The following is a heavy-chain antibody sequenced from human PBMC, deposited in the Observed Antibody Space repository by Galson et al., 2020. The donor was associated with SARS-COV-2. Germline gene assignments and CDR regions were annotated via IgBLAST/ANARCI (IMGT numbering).Heavy chain of an antibody. CDR1: GFSLSVSAMS. CDR3: ARIRAVTTTGYSYYYYNMDV. Sequence: SGPTLVKPTQTLTLTCTFSGFSLSVSAMSVSWIRQPPGKALEWLALIDWNDDKYYSTSLKTRLTISKDTSKNQVVLTMTNMDPVDTATYYCARIRAVTTTGYSYYYYNMDVWGQGTTVTVS. D-gene: IGHD4-17*01. V-gene: IGHV2-70*01. J-gene: IGHJ6*02. CDR2: IDWNDDK.